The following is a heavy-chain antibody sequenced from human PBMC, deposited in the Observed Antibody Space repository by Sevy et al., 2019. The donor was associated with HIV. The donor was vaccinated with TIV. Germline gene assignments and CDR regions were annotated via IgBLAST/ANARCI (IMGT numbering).Heavy chain of an antibody. V-gene: IGHV3-7*01. CDR1: GFTFSSYW. CDR2: IKQDGSEK. J-gene: IGHJ4*02. D-gene: IGHD3-22*01. Sequence: GGSLRLSCAASGFTFSSYWMIWVRQAPGKGLEWVANIKQDGSEKYYVDSVKGRFTISRDNAKNSLYLQMNSLRAEDTAVYYCARDGDYYDSSGYGDYWGQGTLVTVSS. CDR3: ARDGDYYDSSGYGDY.